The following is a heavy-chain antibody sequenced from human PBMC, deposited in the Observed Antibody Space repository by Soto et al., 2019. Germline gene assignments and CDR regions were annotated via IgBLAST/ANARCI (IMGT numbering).Heavy chain of an antibody. CDR3: ARDSSGWNWFDP. Sequence: SXKVYFKASGYTXTGYYMDLVRQAPGQGLEWMGWINRNSGGTNYAQKFQGWVTMTRDTSISTAYMELSRLRSYDTAVYYCARDSSGWNWFDPWGQATLGTVS. D-gene: IGHD6-19*01. CDR2: INRNSGGT. J-gene: IGHJ5*02. V-gene: IGHV1-2*04. CDR1: GYTXTGYY.